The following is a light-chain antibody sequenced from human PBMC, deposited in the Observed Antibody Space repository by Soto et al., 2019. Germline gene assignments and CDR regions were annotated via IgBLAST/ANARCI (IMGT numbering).Light chain of an antibody. CDR1: PSVTNF. CDR3: QQYGSSPQGT. Sequence: EIVMTHSPVTLSLSPGERATLSCSSSPSVTNFLAWYQQNPGQAPRLLSYGACNRATGIPAGFSGSGSGTDFTLTISRLEPEDFAVYYCQQYGSSPQGTFGQGTRLE. CDR2: GAC. J-gene: IGKJ5*01. V-gene: IGKV3-20*01.